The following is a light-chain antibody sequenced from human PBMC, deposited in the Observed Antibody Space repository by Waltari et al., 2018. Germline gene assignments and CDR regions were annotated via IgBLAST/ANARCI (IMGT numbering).Light chain of an antibody. CDR3: CSYAGSYTWV. CDR2: DDN. CDR1: SSDVGKYNL. J-gene: IGLJ3*02. V-gene: IGLV2-23*01. Sequence: QSALTQPAPVSGSPGQSITISCTGTSSDVGKYNLVSWYQQYPGKAPKVMIYDDNRRPSGVSDRFSGSKSGNTASLTISGVQAEDEADYYCCSYAGSYTWVFGGGTKLTVL.